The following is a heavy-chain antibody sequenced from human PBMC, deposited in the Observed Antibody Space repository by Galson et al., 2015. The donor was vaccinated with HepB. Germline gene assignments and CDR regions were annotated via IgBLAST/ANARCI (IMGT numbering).Heavy chain of an antibody. D-gene: IGHD5-18*01. CDR1: GFTFSDYW. Sequence: SLRLSCAASGFTFSDYWMHWVRQAPGKGLVWVSHIISGGTSATYADSVKGRFTSSRDNAKNTMYLQMNSLRAEDTAVYYCVRDSRYSPDEWGQGTLVTVSS. CDR3: VRDSRYSPDE. V-gene: IGHV3-74*03. J-gene: IGHJ4*02. CDR2: IISGGTSA.